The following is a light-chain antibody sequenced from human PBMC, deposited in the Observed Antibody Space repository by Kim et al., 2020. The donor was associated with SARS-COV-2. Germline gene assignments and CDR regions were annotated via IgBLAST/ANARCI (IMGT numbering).Light chain of an antibody. CDR3: QQYYNWPPWT. Sequence: ETAMTQSPGTLSVFPGERATLSCRASQSVSSSLAWYQQKPGQAPSLLIYGASSRATGIPARFSGGGSGTEFTLTISSLQSEDFAVYYCQQYYNWPPWTFGQGTKVDIK. CDR1: QSVSSS. V-gene: IGKV3-15*01. CDR2: GAS. J-gene: IGKJ1*01.